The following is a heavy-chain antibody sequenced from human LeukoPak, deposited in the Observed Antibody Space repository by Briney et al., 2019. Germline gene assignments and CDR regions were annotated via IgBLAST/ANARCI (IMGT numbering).Heavy chain of an antibody. V-gene: IGHV4-39*01. Sequence: SETLSLTCTVSGGSISSSSYYWGWIRQPPGKGLEWIGSIYYSGSTYYNPSLKGRVTIPVDTSKNQFSLKLSSVTAADTAVYYCARHLVGHYDILTGYRPPSWFDPWGQGTLVTVSS. J-gene: IGHJ5*02. CDR2: IYYSGST. CDR1: GGSISSSSYY. CDR3: ARHLVGHYDILTGYRPPSWFDP. D-gene: IGHD3-9*01.